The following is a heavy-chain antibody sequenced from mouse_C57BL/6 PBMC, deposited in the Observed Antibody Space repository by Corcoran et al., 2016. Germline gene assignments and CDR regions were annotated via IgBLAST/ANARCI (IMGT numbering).Heavy chain of an antibody. D-gene: IGHD1-1*01. CDR2: INPNNGGT. CDR1: GYTFTDYY. CDR3: ARTITTVPHWYFDV. V-gene: IGHV1-26*01. Sequence: EVQLQQSGPELVQPGASVKISCKASGYTFTDYYMNWVKQSHGKSLEWIGDINPNNGGTSYNQKFKGKATLTVEKSSSTAYMELRSLTSEDSAVYYCARTITTVPHWYFDVLGTGTTVTVSS. J-gene: IGHJ1*03.